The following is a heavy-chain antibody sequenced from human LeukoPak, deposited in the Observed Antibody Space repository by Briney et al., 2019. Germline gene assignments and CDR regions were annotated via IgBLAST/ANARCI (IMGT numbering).Heavy chain of an antibody. CDR2: IYSGGRT. D-gene: IGHD6-19*01. CDR1: GFTISNNY. CDR3: ASRAIAVANA. J-gene: IGHJ4*02. Sequence: GGSLRLSCAASGFTISNNYMNWARQAPGKGLEWVSVIYSGGRTNYADSVKGRFTISRGNSKNTLYLQMNSLRAEDTAVYYCASRAIAVANAGGQGTLVTVSS. V-gene: IGHV3-53*05.